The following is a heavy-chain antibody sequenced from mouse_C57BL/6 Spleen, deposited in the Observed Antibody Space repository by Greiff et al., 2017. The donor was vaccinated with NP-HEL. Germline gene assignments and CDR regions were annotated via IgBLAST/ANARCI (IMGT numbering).Heavy chain of an antibody. CDR1: GYTFTSYW. Sequence: QVQLQQSGAELVRPGSSVKLSCKASGYTFTSYWMHWVKQRPIQGLEWIGNIDPSDSETHYNQKFKDKATLTVDKSSSTAYMQLSSLTSEASAVYYCARSREYYGSTPFDYWGQGTTLTVSS. CDR2: IDPSDSET. CDR3: ARSREYYGSTPFDY. J-gene: IGHJ2*01. D-gene: IGHD1-1*01. V-gene: IGHV1-52*01.